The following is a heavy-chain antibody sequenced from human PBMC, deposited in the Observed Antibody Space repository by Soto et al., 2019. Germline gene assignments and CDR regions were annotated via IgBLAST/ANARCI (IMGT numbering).Heavy chain of an antibody. V-gene: IGHV4-34*01. Sequence: SETLSLTCAVYGGSFSGYYWSWIRQPPGKGLEWIGEINHSGSTNYNPSLKSRVTISVDTSKNQFSLKLSSVTAADTAVYYCARVRRSNLYGAYYYYYGMDVWGQGTTVTVSS. CDR2: INHSGST. CDR3: ARVRRSNLYGAYYYYYGMDV. CDR1: GGSFSGYY. J-gene: IGHJ6*02. D-gene: IGHD4-17*01.